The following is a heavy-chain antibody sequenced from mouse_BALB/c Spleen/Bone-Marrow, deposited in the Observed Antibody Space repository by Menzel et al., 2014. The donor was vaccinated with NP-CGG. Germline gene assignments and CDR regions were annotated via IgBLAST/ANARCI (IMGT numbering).Heavy chain of an antibody. CDR3: AFGNYDFDY. Sequence: VQLQQSGAELVRPGSSVKISCKASGCAFSSYWMNWVKQRPGQGLEWTGQIYPGDGDTNYSGKFKGKATLTADESSSTAYMQLSSLTSEESAVYFCAFGNYDFDYWGQGTPLTVSS. CDR2: IYPGDGDT. V-gene: IGHV1-80*01. J-gene: IGHJ2*01. D-gene: IGHD2-1*01. CDR1: GCAFSSYW.